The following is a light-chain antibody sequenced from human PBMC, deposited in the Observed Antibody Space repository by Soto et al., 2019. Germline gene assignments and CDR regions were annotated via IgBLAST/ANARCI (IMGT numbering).Light chain of an antibody. Sequence: QSALTQPASVSGSPGQSITISCTGTSSDVGSYNLVSWYQQHPGKAPKLMIYEGSKRPSGVSNRCSRSKSGNTASLTISGLQAEDEAAYYCCSYAGSSTYVFGTGTKLTVL. CDR2: EGS. V-gene: IGLV2-23*01. CDR1: SSDVGSYNL. J-gene: IGLJ1*01. CDR3: CSYAGSSTYV.